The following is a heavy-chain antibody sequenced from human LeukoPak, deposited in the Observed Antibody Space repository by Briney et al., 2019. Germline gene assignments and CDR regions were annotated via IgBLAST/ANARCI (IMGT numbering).Heavy chain of an antibody. CDR3: ARGGYQLLPYYYYYYMDV. CDR2: INTNTGNP. V-gene: IGHV7-4-1*02. CDR1: GFTFTSYA. J-gene: IGHJ6*03. D-gene: IGHD2-2*01. Sequence: GGSLRLSCAASGFTFTSYAMNRVRQAPGQGLEWMGWINTNTGNPTYAQGFTGRFVFSLDTSVSTAYLQISSLKAEDTAVYYCARGGYQLLPYYYYYYMDVWGKGTTVTVSS.